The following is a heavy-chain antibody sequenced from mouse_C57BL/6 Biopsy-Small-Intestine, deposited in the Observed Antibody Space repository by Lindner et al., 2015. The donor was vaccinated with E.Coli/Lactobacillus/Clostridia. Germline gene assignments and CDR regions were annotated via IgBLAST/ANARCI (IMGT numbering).Heavy chain of an antibody. D-gene: IGHD2-4*01. CDR1: GFTFSSYG. CDR3: ARYDYERFDY. J-gene: IGHJ2*01. Sequence: VQLQESGGDLVKPGGSLKLSCAASGFTFSSYGMSWVRQTPDKRLEWVATISSGGSYTYYPDSVKGRFTISRDNAKNTLYLQMSSLKSEDTAMYYCARYDYERFDYWGQGTTLTVSS. CDR2: ISSGGSYT. V-gene: IGHV5-6*01.